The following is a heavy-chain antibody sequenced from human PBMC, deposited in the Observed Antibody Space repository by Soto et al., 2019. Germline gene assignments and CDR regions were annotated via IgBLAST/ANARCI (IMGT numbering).Heavy chain of an antibody. D-gene: IGHD3-10*01. CDR1: GFSFSDFG. Sequence: QVQLVESGGGVVQPGRSLRLSCAGSGFSFSDFGMHWVRQAPGKGLEWVAVISYDGSKINYGDSVKGRFPISRDTSKNLLFLQMNSLRDEDTAVYYCVKWFGELFDGFDVWGQGTMVTVST. CDR2: ISYDGSKI. V-gene: IGHV3-30*18. CDR3: VKWFGELFDGFDV. J-gene: IGHJ3*01.